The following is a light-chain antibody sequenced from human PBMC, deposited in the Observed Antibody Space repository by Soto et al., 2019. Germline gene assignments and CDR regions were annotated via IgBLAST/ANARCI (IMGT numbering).Light chain of an antibody. CDR3: QQYGSSLWT. Sequence: EIVLTQSPVTLSLSPGERATLSCRASQSVSSSYLAWYQQKPGQAPRLLIYGASSRATGLPDRFSVSGSGTDFTLTISRLEPEDFAVYYCQQYGSSLWTFGQGTKVEIK. CDR2: GAS. V-gene: IGKV3-20*01. CDR1: QSVSSSY. J-gene: IGKJ1*01.